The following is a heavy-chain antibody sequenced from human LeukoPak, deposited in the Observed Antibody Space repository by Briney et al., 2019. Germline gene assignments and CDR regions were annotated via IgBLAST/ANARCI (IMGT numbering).Heavy chain of an antibody. CDR1: GGSISGYY. Sequence: SETLSLTCTVSGGSISGYYWSWIRQPPGKGLEWIGLVYFSGSTDYNPSLKSRVTISVDTSKEQFSLRLRSVTAADTAMYYCARHGDSSGLSRTFCYDMDVWGQGTTVTVSS. CDR3: ARHGDSSGLSRTFCYDMDV. D-gene: IGHD3-22*01. CDR2: VYFSGST. V-gene: IGHV4-59*08. J-gene: IGHJ6*02.